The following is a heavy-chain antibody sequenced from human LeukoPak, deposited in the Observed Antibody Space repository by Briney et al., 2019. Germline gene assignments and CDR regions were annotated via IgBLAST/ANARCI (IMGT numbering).Heavy chain of an antibody. CDR1: GFTFRSYS. CDR2: IDPSSTYI. CDR3: ARDAPFYDFWSGYYSAWFDP. Sequence: GGSLRLSCAASGFTFRSYSMNWVRQAPGKGLEWVSAIDPSSTYIYYADSVKGRFTISRDNAKNSLYLQMNSLRAEDTAVYYCARDAPFYDFWSGYYSAWFDPWGQGTLVTVSP. J-gene: IGHJ5*02. V-gene: IGHV3-21*01. D-gene: IGHD3-3*01.